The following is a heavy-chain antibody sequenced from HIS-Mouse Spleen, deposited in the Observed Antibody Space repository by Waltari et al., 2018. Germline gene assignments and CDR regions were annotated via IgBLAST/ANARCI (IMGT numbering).Heavy chain of an antibody. CDR3: AKDRGTRILNDANYDSSGDY. CDR1: GFTCSSYG. CDR2: ISYDGSNK. V-gene: IGHV3-30*18. J-gene: IGHJ4*02. Sequence: QVQLVESGGGVVQPGRSLGLSCAASGFTCSSYGRPWVRWSPGKGLEWVAVISYDGSNKYYADSVKGRFTISRDNSKNTLYLQMNSLRAEDTAVYYCAKDRGTRILNDANYDSSGDYWGQGTLVTVSS. D-gene: IGHD3-22*01.